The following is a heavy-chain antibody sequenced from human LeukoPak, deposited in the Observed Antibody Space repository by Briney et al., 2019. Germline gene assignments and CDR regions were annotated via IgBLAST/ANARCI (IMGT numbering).Heavy chain of an antibody. Sequence: KAGGSLRLSCAASGFTFSSYSMNWVRQAPGKGLEWVSSISSSSSYIYYADSVKGRFTISRDNAKNSLYLQMNSLRAEDTAVYYCARVNSMDYYDPRPFDAFDIWGQGTMVTVSS. CDR2: ISSSSSYI. V-gene: IGHV3-21*01. CDR1: GFTFSSYS. J-gene: IGHJ3*02. CDR3: ARVNSMDYYDPRPFDAFDI. D-gene: IGHD3-22*01.